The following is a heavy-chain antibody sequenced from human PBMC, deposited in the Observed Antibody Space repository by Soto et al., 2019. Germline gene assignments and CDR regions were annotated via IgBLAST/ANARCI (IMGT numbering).Heavy chain of an antibody. CDR2: IIPILGIA. CDR1: RGGFNSYT. CDR3: ATTQNTVTDWECIDY. J-gene: IGHJ4*02. Sequence: SVKVSCKACRGGFNSYTISWVRQAPGKGLEWMGRIIPILGIANYAQKFQGRVTITADKSTSTAYMELSSLRSEDTAVYYCATTQNTVTDWECIDYWGQGTLVTVSS. D-gene: IGHD4-17*01. V-gene: IGHV1-69*02.